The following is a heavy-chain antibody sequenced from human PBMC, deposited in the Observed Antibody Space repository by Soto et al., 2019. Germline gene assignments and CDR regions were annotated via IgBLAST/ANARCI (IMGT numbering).Heavy chain of an antibody. CDR1: GYTFTSYG. Sequence: ASVKVSCKASGYTFTSYGISWVRQAPGQGLEWMGWISAYNGNTNYAQKLQGRVTMTTDTSTSTAYMELRSLRSDDTAVYYCAREGYRRVTMVRGVIARVGWFDPWGQGTLVTVS. CDR2: ISAYNGNT. D-gene: IGHD3-10*01. J-gene: IGHJ5*02. CDR3: AREGYRRVTMVRGVIARVGWFDP. V-gene: IGHV1-18*01.